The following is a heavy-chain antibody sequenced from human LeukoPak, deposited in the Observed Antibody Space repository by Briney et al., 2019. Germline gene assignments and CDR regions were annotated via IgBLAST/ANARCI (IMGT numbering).Heavy chain of an antibody. CDR2: ISAYNGNT. V-gene: IGHV1-18*01. D-gene: IGHD3-3*01. CDR3: ARGHYDFWSGLIDAFDI. CDR1: GYTFTSYG. Sequence: ASVKVSCKASGYTFTSYGISWVRQAPGQGLEWTGWISAYNGNTNYAQKLQGRVTMTTDTSTSTAYMELRSLRSDDTAVYYCARGHYDFWSGLIDAFDIWGQGTMVTVSS. J-gene: IGHJ3*02.